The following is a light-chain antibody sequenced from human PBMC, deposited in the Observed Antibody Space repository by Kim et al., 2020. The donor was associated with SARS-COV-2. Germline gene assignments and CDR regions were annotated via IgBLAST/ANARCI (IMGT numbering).Light chain of an antibody. CDR3: QQYNNYPYT. V-gene: IGKV1-5*01. Sequence: STSVGDTVTITCRSSQTIKGWLAWYQQKPGKAPKLLSNDASTLISGVPARFSGSGSETRFTLTITGVQPDDFATYYCQQYNNYPYTFGQGTKLEI. CDR1: QTIKGW. J-gene: IGKJ2*01. CDR2: DAS.